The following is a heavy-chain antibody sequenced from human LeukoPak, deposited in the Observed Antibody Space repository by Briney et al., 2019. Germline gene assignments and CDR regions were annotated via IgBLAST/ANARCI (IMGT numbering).Heavy chain of an antibody. J-gene: IGHJ6*02. CDR1: GGTFSNYV. D-gene: IGHD3-10*01. V-gene: IGHV1-69*04. CDR2: IIPILGIT. Sequence: GASVKVSCKASGGTFSNYVINWVRQAPGQGLEWMGRIIPILGITNYAGKFQGRVTITADKSTSTAWMELSSLRSEDTAVYYCPRDLPNYSGKSGYGMDVWGQGTTVTVSS. CDR3: PRDLPNYSGKSGYGMDV.